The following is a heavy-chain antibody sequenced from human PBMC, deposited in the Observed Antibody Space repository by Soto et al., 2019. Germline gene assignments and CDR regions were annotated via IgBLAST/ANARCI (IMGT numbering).Heavy chain of an antibody. V-gene: IGHV4-61*01. CDR1: GGSVSSGSYY. CDR2: IYYSGST. CDR3: ARVDSSGYYPYYFDY. D-gene: IGHD3-22*01. J-gene: IGHJ4*02. Sequence: SETLSLTCTVSGGSVSSGSYYWSWIRQPPGKGLEWIGYIYYSGSTNYNPSLKSRVTISVDTSKNQFSLKLSSVTAADTAVYYCARVDSSGYYPYYFDYWGQGTLVTVSS.